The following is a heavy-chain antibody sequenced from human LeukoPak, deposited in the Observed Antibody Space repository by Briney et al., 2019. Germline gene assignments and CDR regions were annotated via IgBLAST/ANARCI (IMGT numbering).Heavy chain of an antibody. D-gene: IGHD2-2*01. V-gene: IGHV3-23*01. CDR2: ISGSGGST. Sequence: GGSLRLSCAASRFSFSTYAMSWVRQAPGKGVEWVSAISGSGGSTYYAVSVKGRFTVSRDNSKNTLYLQMNSLRAEDTAIYYCAKEAIPAAILYYYYMDVWGKGTTVTVSS. CDR3: AKEAIPAAILYYYYMDV. CDR1: RFSFSTYA. J-gene: IGHJ6*03.